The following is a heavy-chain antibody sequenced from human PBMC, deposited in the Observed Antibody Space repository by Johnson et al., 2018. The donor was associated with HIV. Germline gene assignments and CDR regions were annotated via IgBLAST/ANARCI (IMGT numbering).Heavy chain of an antibody. D-gene: IGHD6-13*01. CDR1: GFNVSSNY. CDR2: IYSGGST. J-gene: IGHJ3*02. CDR3: AKDGSSSWYNGAFDI. V-gene: IGHV3-66*03. Sequence: VQLVESGGGLIQPGGSLRLSCAASGFNVSSNYMSWVRQAPGKGLEWLSVIYSGGSTYHADADSVKGRFTISRDNSKNTLYLQMNSLRAEDTAVYYGAKDGSSSWYNGAFDIWGQGTMVTVSS.